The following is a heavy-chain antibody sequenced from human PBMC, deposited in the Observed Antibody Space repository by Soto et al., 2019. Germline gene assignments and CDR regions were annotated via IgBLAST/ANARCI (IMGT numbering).Heavy chain of an antibody. V-gene: IGHV3-66*01. CDR1: GFTVSSNY. CDR2: IYSGGST. D-gene: IGHD4-17*01. J-gene: IGHJ3*02. CDR3: ARMGHGYGVGAFDI. Sequence: GGSLRLSCAASGFTVSSNYMSWVRQAPGKGLEWVSVIYSGGSTYYADSVKGRFTISRDNSKNTQYLQMNSLRAEDTAVYYCARMGHGYGVGAFDIWGQGTMVTVSS.